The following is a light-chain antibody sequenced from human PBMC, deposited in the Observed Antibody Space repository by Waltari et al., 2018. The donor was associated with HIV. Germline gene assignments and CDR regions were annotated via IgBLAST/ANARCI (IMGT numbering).Light chain of an antibody. CDR2: SAS. CDR1: DIVGHY. J-gene: IGKJ5*01. V-gene: IGKV1-27*01. CDR3: QRYNAVPVT. Sequence: DFQMTQSPSCLTASVGDKVTITCRTHDIVGHYFAWYKKKEGRVPRVLIHSASVLSSGVPSRFRGNGSGTDFTLTINSLQPEDVGTYYCQRYNAVPVTFGQGTRLEVK.